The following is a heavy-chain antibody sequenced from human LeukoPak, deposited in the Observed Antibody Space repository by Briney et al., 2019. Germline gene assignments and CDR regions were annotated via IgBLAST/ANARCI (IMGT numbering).Heavy chain of an antibody. J-gene: IGHJ4*02. V-gene: IGHV1-69*05. CDR2: IIPILGTA. Sequence: SVKVSCKATGGTFSSYAISWVRQAPGQGLEWMGGIIPILGTANYAQKFQGRVTITTDESTSTAYMELSSLSSEDTAVYYCARGYCSGGSCYPFDYWGQGTLVTVSS. CDR3: ARGYCSGGSCYPFDY. D-gene: IGHD2-15*01. CDR1: GGTFSSYA.